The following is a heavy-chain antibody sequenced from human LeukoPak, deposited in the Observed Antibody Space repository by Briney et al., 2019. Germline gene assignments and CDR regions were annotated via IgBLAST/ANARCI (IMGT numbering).Heavy chain of an antibody. D-gene: IGHD5-24*01. CDR2: IYSGGST. V-gene: IGHV3-66*01. CDR1: GFTVSSNY. J-gene: IGHJ3*02. Sequence: QTGGSLRLSCAASGFTVSSNYMSWVRQAPGKGLEWVSVIYSGGSTYYADSVKGRFTISRDNSKNTLYLQMNSLRAEDTAVYYCARGQDGDAFDIWGQGTMVTVSS. CDR3: ARGQDGDAFDI.